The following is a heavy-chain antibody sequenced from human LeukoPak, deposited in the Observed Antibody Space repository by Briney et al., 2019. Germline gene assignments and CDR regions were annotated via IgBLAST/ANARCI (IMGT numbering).Heavy chain of an antibody. CDR1: GFTFSSYS. CDR3: ARGRYSGSYLVDY. J-gene: IGHJ4*02. V-gene: IGHV3-48*01. CDR2: ISSSSSTI. Sequence: SGGSLRHSCAASGFTFSSYSMTWVRQAPGKGLEWVSYISSSSSTIYYADSVKGRFTISRDNAKNSLYLQMNSLRAEDTAVYYCARGRYSGSYLVDYWGQGTLVTVSS. D-gene: IGHD1-26*01.